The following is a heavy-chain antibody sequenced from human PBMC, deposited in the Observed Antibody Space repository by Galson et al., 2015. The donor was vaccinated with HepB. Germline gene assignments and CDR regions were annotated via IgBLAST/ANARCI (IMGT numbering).Heavy chain of an antibody. D-gene: IGHD3-22*01. CDR1: GGTFSSYA. J-gene: IGHJ2*01. V-gene: IGHV1-69*13. CDR2: IIPIFGTA. Sequence: SVKVSCKASGGTFSSYAISWVRQAPGQGLEWMGGIIPIFGTANYAQKFQGRVTITADESTSTAYMELSSLRSEDTAVYYCARRSNYYDSEGGNWYFDLWGRGTLVTVSS. CDR3: ARRSNYYDSEGGNWYFDL.